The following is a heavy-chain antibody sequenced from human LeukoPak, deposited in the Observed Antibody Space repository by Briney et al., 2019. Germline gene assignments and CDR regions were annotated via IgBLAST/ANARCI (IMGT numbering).Heavy chain of an antibody. CDR1: GFTFSTYG. V-gene: IGHV3-21*01. CDR3: ARVVYGDYSYFQH. J-gene: IGHJ1*01. CDR2: ISSSSSYI. D-gene: IGHD4-17*01. Sequence: PGGSLKLSCAASGFTFSTYGMHWVRQAPGKGLEWVSSISSSSSYIYYADPVKGRFTISRDNAKNSLYLQMNSLRAEDTAVYYCARVVYGDYSYFQHWGQGTLVTVSS.